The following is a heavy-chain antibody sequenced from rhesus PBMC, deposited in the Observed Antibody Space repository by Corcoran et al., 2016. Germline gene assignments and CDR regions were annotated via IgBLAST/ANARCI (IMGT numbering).Heavy chain of an antibody. CDR2: IYGSGGSN. CDR1: GYSISSGYY. J-gene: IGHJ4*01. CDR3: ARGEIGARMITTPPRDFDY. V-gene: IGHV4S14*01. D-gene: IGHD3-9*01. Sequence: QVQLQESGPGLVKPSETLSLTCAVSGYSISSGYYWGWIRQPPGKGLEWIGCIYGSGGSNHLTPSLKSRVTLSVDTSKNQFSLKLSAVTAADTAVYYGARGEIGARMITTPPRDFDYWGQGVLVTVSS.